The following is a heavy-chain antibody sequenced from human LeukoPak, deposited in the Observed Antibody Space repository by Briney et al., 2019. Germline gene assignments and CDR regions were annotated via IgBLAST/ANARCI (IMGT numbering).Heavy chain of an antibody. CDR2: INPNSGGT. Sequence: ASVNVSCKASVYTFTGYYMHWVRQAPGQGLEWMGWINPNSGGTNYAQKFQGRVTMTRDTSISTAYMELSRLRSDDTAVYYCAREVIEYSSGWYYFDYWGQGTLVTVSS. CDR1: VYTFTGYY. CDR3: AREVIEYSSGWYYFDY. J-gene: IGHJ4*02. D-gene: IGHD6-19*01. V-gene: IGHV1-2*02.